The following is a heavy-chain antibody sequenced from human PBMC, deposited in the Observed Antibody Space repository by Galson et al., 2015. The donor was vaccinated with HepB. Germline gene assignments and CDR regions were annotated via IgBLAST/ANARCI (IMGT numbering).Heavy chain of an antibody. CDR3: ARDLQFLDQDRLLASAYFQH. CDR2: ISAYNGNT. CDR1: GYTFTSYG. D-gene: IGHD3-3*01. Sequence: SVKVSCKASGYTFTSYGISWVRQAPGQGLEWMGWISAYNGNTNYAQKLQGRVTMTTDTSTSTAYMELRSLRSDDTAVYYCARDLQFLDQDRLLASAYFQHWGQGTLVTVSS. J-gene: IGHJ1*01. V-gene: IGHV1-18*01.